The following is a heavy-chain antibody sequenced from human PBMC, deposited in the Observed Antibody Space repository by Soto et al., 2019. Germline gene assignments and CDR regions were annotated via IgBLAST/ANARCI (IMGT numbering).Heavy chain of an antibody. CDR1: GYTFTGYY. CDR3: ARGLIWFGINNWFDP. J-gene: IGHJ5*02. CDR2: INPNSGGT. Sequence: GASVKVSCKASGYTFTGYYMHWVRQAPGQGLEWMGWINPNSGGTNYAQKFQGWVTMTRDTSISTAYMELSRLRSDDTAVYYCARGLIWFGINNWFDPWGQGTLVTVSS. D-gene: IGHD3-10*01. V-gene: IGHV1-2*04.